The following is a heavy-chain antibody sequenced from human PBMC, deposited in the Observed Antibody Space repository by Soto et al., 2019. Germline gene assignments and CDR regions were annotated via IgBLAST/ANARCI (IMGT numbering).Heavy chain of an antibody. CDR2: IYYSGST. Sequence: SDTLSLTCTVSGGSMSSEGYYWSWIRQHPGKGLEWIGYIYYSGSTYYNPSLKSRVTISVDTSKNQFSLKLSSVTAADTAVYYCARDQQLVPPYYYGMDVRGQGTTVTV. CDR3: ARDQQLVPPYYYGMDV. J-gene: IGHJ6*02. D-gene: IGHD6-13*01. V-gene: IGHV4-31*02. CDR1: GGSMSSEGYY.